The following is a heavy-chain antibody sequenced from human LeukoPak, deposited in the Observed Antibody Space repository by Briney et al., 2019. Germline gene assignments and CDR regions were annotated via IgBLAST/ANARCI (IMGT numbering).Heavy chain of an antibody. V-gene: IGHV3-9*01. CDR1: GFTFDNYA. CDR2: ISWNSGSI. J-gene: IGHJ6*02. D-gene: IGHD6-25*01. CDR3: AKSWVKQRPQTYYYYGMDV. Sequence: GRSLRLSCAASGFTFDNYAMHWVRQAPGKGLEWVSGISWNSGSIGYADSVKGRFTISRDNAKNSLYLQLNSLRAEDTALYYCAKSWVKQRPQTYYYYGMDVWGQGTMVTVSS.